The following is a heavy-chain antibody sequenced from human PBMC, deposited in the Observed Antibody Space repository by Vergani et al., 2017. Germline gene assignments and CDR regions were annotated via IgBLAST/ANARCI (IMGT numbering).Heavy chain of an antibody. CDR3: ARDGSVGAGGGGLDY. J-gene: IGHJ4*02. V-gene: IGHV3-30*04. Sequence: QVQLVESGGGVVQPGRSLRLSCAASGFTFSSYALHWVRQAPGKGLEWVAVISYDGSNKYYADSVKGRFTISRDNSKNTLYLQMNSLRAEDTAVYYCARDGSVGAGGGGLDYWGQGARVTVSS. CDR2: ISYDGSNK. D-gene: IGHD1-26*01. CDR1: GFTFSSYA.